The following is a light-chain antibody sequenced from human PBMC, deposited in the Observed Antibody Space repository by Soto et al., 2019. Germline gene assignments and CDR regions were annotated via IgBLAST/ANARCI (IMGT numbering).Light chain of an antibody. CDR1: HSVTTH. CDR2: DAS. V-gene: IGKV3-11*01. CDR3: QQRSDSIT. Sequence: EIVLTQSPDTLSSSPGERATLSCWASHSVTTHLAWFQQRPGQTPRLLIYDASTRAPGIPARFSGRGSGADFTLTISSLEPEDFAVYYCQQRSDSITFGQGTRLEI. J-gene: IGKJ5*01.